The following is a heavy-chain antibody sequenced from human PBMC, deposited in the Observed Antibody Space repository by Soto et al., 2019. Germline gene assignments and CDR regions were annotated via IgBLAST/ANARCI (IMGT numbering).Heavy chain of an antibody. CDR3: VRYGSSASFDY. V-gene: IGHV3-23*01. CDR1: GFTFSSYA. D-gene: IGHD6-6*01. J-gene: IGHJ4*02. CDR2: ISGSGGST. Sequence: LRLSCAASGFTFSSYAMSWVRQAPGKGLEWVSAISGSGGSTYYADSVKGRFTISRDNSKNTLYLQMNSLRAEDTAVYYCVRYGSSASFDYWGQGTLVTVSS.